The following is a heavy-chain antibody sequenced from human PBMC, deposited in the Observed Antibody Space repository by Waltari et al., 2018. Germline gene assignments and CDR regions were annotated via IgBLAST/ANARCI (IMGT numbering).Heavy chain of an antibody. Sequence: QVQLVQSGAEVKKPGASVKVSCTASGYTFTGYYMHWVRQAPGQGLEWMGKIKPNSGGTNDAQKFQGRVTMTRDTSISTAYMELSRLRSDDTAVYYCASGAYSSGEYYYYYGMDVWGQGTTVTVSS. V-gene: IGHV1-2*02. CDR2: IKPNSGGT. CDR3: ASGAYSSGEYYYYYGMDV. J-gene: IGHJ6*02. CDR1: GYTFTGYY. D-gene: IGHD6-19*01.